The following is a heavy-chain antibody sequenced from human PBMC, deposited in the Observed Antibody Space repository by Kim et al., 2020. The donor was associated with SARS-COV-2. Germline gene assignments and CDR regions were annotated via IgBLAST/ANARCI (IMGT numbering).Heavy chain of an antibody. CDR1: GGSFSGYY. CDR2: INHSGST. CDR3: ARELPLLWGISSGMDV. J-gene: IGHJ6*02. V-gene: IGHV4-34*01. Sequence: SETLSLTCAVYGGSFSGYYWSWIRQPPGKGLEWIGEINHSGSTNYNPSLKSRVTISVDTSKNQFSLKLSSVTAADTAVYYCARELPLLWGISSGMDVWGQGTTVTVSS. D-gene: IGHD3-10*01.